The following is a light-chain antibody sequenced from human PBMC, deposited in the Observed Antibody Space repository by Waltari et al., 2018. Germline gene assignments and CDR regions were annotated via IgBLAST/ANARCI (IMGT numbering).Light chain of an antibody. J-gene: IGLJ1*01. CDR3: CSYAGSSTFYV. CDR2: EVS. Sequence: QSALTQPASVSGSPGPSITISCTGTSSDVGSYNLVSWYQHHPGKAPKLMIFEVSKRPSGVSNRFSGSKSGSTASLTISGLQAEDEADYYCCSYAGSSTFYVFGIGTKVTVL. CDR1: SSDVGSYNL. V-gene: IGLV2-23*02.